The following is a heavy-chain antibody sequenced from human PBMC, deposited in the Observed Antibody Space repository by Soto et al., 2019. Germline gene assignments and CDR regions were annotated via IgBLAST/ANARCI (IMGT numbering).Heavy chain of an antibody. Sequence: QLQLQESGPGLVKPSETLSLTCTVSGGSISSSSYYWGWIRQPPGKGLEWIGSIYYSGSTYYNTSIKSRVTISVDTSKNQFSLKLSSVTAADTAVYYCARQQQQQLVLGTDWFDPWGQGTLVTVSS. D-gene: IGHD6-13*01. CDR1: GGSISSSSYY. V-gene: IGHV4-39*01. CDR2: IYYSGST. CDR3: ARQQQQQLVLGTDWFDP. J-gene: IGHJ5*02.